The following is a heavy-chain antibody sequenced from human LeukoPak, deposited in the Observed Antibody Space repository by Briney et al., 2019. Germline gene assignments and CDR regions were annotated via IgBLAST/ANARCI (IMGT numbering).Heavy chain of an antibody. Sequence: GGSLRLSCAASGFTVSSNYMSWVRQAPGKGLEWVSVIYSGGSTYYADSVKGRFTISRDNSKNTLYLQMDSLRAEDTAVYYCARDKLLEYGNWFDPWGQGTLVYVSS. V-gene: IGHV3-66*01. D-gene: IGHD4/OR15-4a*01. CDR1: GFTVSSNY. CDR2: IYSGGST. CDR3: ARDKLLEYGNWFDP. J-gene: IGHJ5*02.